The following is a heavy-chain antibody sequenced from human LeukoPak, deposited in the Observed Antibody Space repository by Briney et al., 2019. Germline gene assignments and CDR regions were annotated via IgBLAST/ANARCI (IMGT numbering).Heavy chain of an antibody. CDR3: ARENYNWFDP. J-gene: IGHJ5*02. Sequence: SETLSLTCTVSGGSISNNYWSWFRQPPGKGLEWIGYIYYSGSTNYNPSLKSRVTISVDTSKNQFSLKLSSVTAADTAVYYCARENYNWFDPWGQGTLVTVSS. V-gene: IGHV4-59*01. CDR2: IYYSGST. CDR1: GGSISNNY.